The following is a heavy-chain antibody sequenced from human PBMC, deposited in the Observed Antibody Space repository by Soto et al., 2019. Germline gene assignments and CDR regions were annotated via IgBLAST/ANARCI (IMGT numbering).Heavy chain of an antibody. CDR2: IDYNGVT. CDR1: GGSIYRSGYY. J-gene: IGHJ4*02. CDR3: GKVLVGATGHTDFDS. Sequence: QVQLQESGPGLVKPSETLSLTCTVSGGSIYRSGYYWGWIRQPPGRGLEWIGIIDYNGVTYSNPSLKSRVTLSRDTSKNQFSLKLTSVTAADTALYYCGKVLVGATGHTDFDSWGPGTLVAVSS. D-gene: IGHD2-15*01. V-gene: IGHV4-39*01.